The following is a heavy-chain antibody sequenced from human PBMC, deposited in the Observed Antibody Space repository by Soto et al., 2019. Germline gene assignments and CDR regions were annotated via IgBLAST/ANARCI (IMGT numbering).Heavy chain of an antibody. D-gene: IGHD6-6*01. V-gene: IGHV3-23*01. CDR3: AKGGMQLVECFDY. CDR2: ISGSGGST. J-gene: IGHJ4*02. Sequence: GGSLRLSCAASGFTFSSYAMSWVRQAPGKGLEWVSAISGSGGSTYYADSVKGRFTISRDNSKNTLYLQMNSLRAEDTAIYYCAKGGMQLVECFDYWGQGTLVTVSS. CDR1: GFTFSSYA.